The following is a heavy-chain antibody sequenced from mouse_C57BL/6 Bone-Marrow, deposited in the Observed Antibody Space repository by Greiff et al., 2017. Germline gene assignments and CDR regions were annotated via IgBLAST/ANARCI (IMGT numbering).Heavy chain of an antibody. D-gene: IGHD1-1*02. J-gene: IGHJ2*01. CDR3: ARYGGPNLYYFDY. CDR1: GYAFSSSW. Sequence: VKLQESVPELVKPGASVKISCKASGYAFSSSWMNWVKQRPGTGLEWIGRIYPGDGDTNYNGKFKGKATLTADKSSSTAYMQLSSLTSEDSAVYFCARYGGPNLYYFDYWGQGTTLTVSS. CDR2: IYPGDGDT. V-gene: IGHV1-82*01.